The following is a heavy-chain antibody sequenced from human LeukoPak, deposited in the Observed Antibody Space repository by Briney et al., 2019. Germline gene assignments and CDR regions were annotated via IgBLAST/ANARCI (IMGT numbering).Heavy chain of an antibody. V-gene: IGHV4-34*01. Sequence: SETLSLTCAVYGGSFSGYYWSWIRQPPGKGLEWIGEINHSGSTNYNPSLKSRVTISVDTSKNQFSLKLSSVTAADTAVYYCASVPEPYYFDYWGQGTLVTVS. CDR3: ASVPEPYYFDY. CDR1: GGSFSGYY. J-gene: IGHJ4*02. CDR2: INHSGST. D-gene: IGHD1-14*01.